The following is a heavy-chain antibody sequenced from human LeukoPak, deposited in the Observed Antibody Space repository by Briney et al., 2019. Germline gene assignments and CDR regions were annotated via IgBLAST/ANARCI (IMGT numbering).Heavy chain of an antibody. CDR1: GGSISSYY. CDR3: ARDIYGSGVFDY. D-gene: IGHD3-10*01. Sequence: SETLSLTCTVSGGSISSYYWSWIRQPPGKGLEWIGYIYYSGSTNYNPSLKSRVTISVDTSKNQFSLKLSSVTAADTAVYYCARDIYGSGVFDYWGQGTLVTVSS. CDR2: IYYSGST. V-gene: IGHV4-59*01. J-gene: IGHJ4*02.